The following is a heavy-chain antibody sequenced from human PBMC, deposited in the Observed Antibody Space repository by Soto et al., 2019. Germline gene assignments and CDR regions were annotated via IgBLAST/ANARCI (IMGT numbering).Heavy chain of an antibody. V-gene: IGHV3-30*18. CDR1: GFTFSIYG. CDR2: ISYDGSNK. Sequence: QVQLVESGGGVVQPWRSLRLSCAASGFTFSIYGMHWVRQAPGKGLEWVAVISYDGSNKYYADSVKGRFTISRDNSKNKLYLQMNSLRAEDTAVYYCAKDRTIFGVENFDYWGQGTLVAVSS. CDR3: AKDRTIFGVENFDY. D-gene: IGHD3-3*01. J-gene: IGHJ4*02.